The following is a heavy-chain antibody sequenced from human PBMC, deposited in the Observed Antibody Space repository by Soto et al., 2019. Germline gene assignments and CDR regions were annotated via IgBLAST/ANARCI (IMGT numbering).Heavy chain of an antibody. J-gene: IGHJ4*02. CDR2: IYYSGST. CDR1: GGSISSSSYY. Sequence: QLQLQESGPGLVKPSETLSLTCTGSGGSISSSSYYWGWIRQPPGKGLEWIGSIYYSGSTYYNPSLKSRVTISVDTSKNQFSLKRSSVTAADTAVYYCASQGIAAAGTVLAYWGQGTLVTVSS. CDR3: ASQGIAAAGTVLAY. D-gene: IGHD6-13*01. V-gene: IGHV4-39*01.